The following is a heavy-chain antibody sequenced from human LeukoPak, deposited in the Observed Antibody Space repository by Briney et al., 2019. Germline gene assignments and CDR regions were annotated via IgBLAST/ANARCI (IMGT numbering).Heavy chain of an antibody. V-gene: IGHV4-4*07. CDR3: AGTYEYYYGSGTYYTFDP. J-gene: IGHJ5*02. CDR1: GGSISSYY. CDR2: ISTSGST. D-gene: IGHD3-10*01. Sequence: PSETLSLTCTVSGGSISSYYWSWIRQPAGKGLEWIGRISTSGSTNYNPSLKSRVTMSVDTSKNQFSLKLSSVTAADTAVYYCAGTYEYYYGSGTYYTFDPWGQGTLVTVSS.